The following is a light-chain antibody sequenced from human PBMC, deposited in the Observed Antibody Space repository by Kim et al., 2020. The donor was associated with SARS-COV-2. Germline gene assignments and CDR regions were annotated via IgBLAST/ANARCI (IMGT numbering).Light chain of an antibody. V-gene: IGKV4-1*01. CDR1: QSVLYSSNNKNY. J-gene: IGKJ1*01. CDR2: WAS. Sequence: DIVMTQSPDSLAVSLGERATINCKSSQSVLYSSNNKNYLAWYQQKPGQPPKLLIYWASTRESGVPDRFSGSGSGTDFTLTISSLQAEDVAVYYCQQCYSTPPPWTFGQGTKVDIK. CDR3: QQCYSTPPPWT.